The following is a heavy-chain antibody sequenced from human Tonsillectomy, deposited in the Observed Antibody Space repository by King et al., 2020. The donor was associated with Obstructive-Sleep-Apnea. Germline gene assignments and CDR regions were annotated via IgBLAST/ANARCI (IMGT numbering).Heavy chain of an antibody. V-gene: IGHV4-39*07. CDR1: VGSISSSSYY. Sequence: QLQESGPGLVKPSETLSLTCTVSVGSISSSSYYWGWIRQPPGKGLEWIGSIYYSGSTYYNPSLKSRGTISVDTSKNQFSLRLSSVTAADTAVYYCATIAARPYGLDVWGQGTTVTVSS. CDR3: ATIAARPYGLDV. J-gene: IGHJ6*02. D-gene: IGHD6-6*01. CDR2: IYYSGST.